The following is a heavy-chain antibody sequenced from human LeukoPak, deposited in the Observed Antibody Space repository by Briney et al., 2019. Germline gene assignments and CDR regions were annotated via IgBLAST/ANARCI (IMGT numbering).Heavy chain of an antibody. V-gene: IGHV3-7*05. CDR3: ARERPVPDFYYGLDV. D-gene: IGHD3-3*01. J-gene: IGHJ6*02. CDR2: IKQDGSEK. Sequence: GGSLRLSCAASGFNFRGYEMNWVRQAPGKGLEWVANIKQDGSEKYYVDSVKGRFTISKDNAKNSLYLQMNSLRAEDTAVYYCARERPVPDFYYGLDVWGQGTTVTVSS. CDR1: GFNFRGYE.